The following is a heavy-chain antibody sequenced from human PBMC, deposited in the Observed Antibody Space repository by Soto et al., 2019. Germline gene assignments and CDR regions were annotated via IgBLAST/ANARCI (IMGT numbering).Heavy chain of an antibody. CDR2: IYYSGST. CDR1: GGSISSGGYY. D-gene: IGHD1-26*01. V-gene: IGHV4-31*03. CDR3: ARVDTSMGATCVSY. J-gene: IGHJ4*02. Sequence: PSETLCLTCTVSGGSISSGGYYWSWIRQHPGKGLEWIGYIYYSGSTYYNPSLKSRVTISVDTSKNQFSLKLSSVTAADTAVYYCARVDTSMGATCVSYWGQGTLVTVSS.